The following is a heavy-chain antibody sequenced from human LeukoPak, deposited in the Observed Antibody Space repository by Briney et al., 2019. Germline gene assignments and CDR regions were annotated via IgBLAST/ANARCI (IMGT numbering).Heavy chain of an antibody. V-gene: IGHV3-11*01. Sequence: PGGSLRLSCAPSGFTLSDYYMSCIRQTPGKGPEWVSYISRSGTTMEYAKSVKGRFTISRDNAKDSPYMQMNSLEAEDTAVYYDAKGHTYGMIWGQGTLVTVSS. CDR3: AKGHTYGMI. J-gene: IGHJ4*02. CDR1: GFTLSDYY. D-gene: IGHD2-8*01. CDR2: ISRSGTTM.